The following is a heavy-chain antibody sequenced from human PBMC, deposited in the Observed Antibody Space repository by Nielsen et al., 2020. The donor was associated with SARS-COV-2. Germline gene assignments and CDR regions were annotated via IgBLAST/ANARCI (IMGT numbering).Heavy chain of an antibody. CDR3: ARETRSYYYDSSGYFRSPVVGYYFDY. J-gene: IGHJ4*02. CDR2: IKQDGSEK. V-gene: IGHV3-7*01. Sequence: GESLKISCAASGFTFSSYWMSWVRQAPGKGLEWVANIKQDGSEKYYVDSVKGRFTISRDNAKNSLYLQMNSLRAEDTAVYYCARETRSYYYDSSGYFRSPVVGYYFDYWGQGTLVTVSS. CDR1: GFTFSSYW. D-gene: IGHD3-22*01.